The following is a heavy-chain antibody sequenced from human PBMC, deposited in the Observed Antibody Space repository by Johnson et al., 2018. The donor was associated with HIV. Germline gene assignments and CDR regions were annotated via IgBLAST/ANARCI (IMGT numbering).Heavy chain of an antibody. CDR1: GFTFDDYA. D-gene: IGHD1-26*01. CDR3: VREDGAFDL. Sequence: VQLVESGGGLVQPDKSLRLSCVASGFTFDDYAMNWVRQAPGKGLEWVSGINWNSGRIIYAESVKGRFTISRDNAKNSLYLQMNSLRGDDTAFYYCVREDGAFDLWGQGTVVTVSS. V-gene: IGHV3-9*01. CDR2: INWNSGRI. J-gene: IGHJ3*01.